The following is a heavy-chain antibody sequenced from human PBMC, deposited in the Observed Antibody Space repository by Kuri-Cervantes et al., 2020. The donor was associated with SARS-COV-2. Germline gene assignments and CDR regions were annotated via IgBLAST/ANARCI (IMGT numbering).Heavy chain of an antibody. CDR1: GGSSSGYY. CDR3: ARAITMIVASMDV. V-gene: IGHV4-59*08. J-gene: IGHJ6*02. CDR2: IYYSGST. Sequence: SETLSLTCTGSGGSSSGYYCSWIRQTPVKGLRWIGYIYYSGSTNYNPSPKSRVTISADTSKNQFSLKLSSVTAADTAVYYSARAITMIVASMDVWGQGTTVTVSS. D-gene: IGHD3-22*01.